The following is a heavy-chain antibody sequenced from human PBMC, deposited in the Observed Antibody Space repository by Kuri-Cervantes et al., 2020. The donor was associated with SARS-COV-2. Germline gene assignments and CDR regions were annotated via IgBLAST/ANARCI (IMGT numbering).Heavy chain of an antibody. Sequence: SETLSLTCTVSGGSISSSSYYWGWIRQPPGKGPEWIGYIYYSGSTNYNPSLKSRVTISVDTSKNQFSLKLSSVTAADTAVYYCVRHDGNERYCRGGICRHDAFEIWGQGTMVTVSS. CDR2: IYYSGST. V-gene: IGHV4-39*01. CDR3: VRHDGNERYCRGGICRHDAFEI. J-gene: IGHJ3*02. D-gene: IGHD2-15*01. CDR1: GGSISSSSYY.